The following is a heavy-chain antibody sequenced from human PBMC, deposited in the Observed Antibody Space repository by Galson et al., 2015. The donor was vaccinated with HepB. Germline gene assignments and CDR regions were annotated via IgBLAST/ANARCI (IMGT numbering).Heavy chain of an antibody. V-gene: IGHV1-46*01. CDR1: GYIFTSYY. D-gene: IGHD1-26*01. CDR3: ARTDDGNYYGMDV. J-gene: IGHJ6*02. CDR2: INPSGGST. Sequence: SVKVSCKASGYIFTSYYMHWVRQAPGQGLEWMGIINPSGGSTSYAQKFQGRVTMTRDTSTSTVYMELSSLRSEDTAVYYCARTDDGNYYGMDVWGQGTTVTVSS.